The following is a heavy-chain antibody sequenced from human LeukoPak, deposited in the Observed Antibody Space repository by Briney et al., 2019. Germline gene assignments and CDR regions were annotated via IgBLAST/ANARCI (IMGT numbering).Heavy chain of an antibody. D-gene: IGHD5-18*01. CDR1: GYTFTSCA. J-gene: IGHJ6*02. V-gene: IGHV7-4-1*02. CDR2: INTNTGNP. CDR3: ARVGRTGYSYGYNYYYGMDV. Sequence: ASVKVSCKASGYTFTSCAMNWVRQAPGQGLEWMGWINTNTGNPTYAQGFTGRFVFSLDTSVSTAYLQISSLKAEDTAVYYCARVGRTGYSYGYNYYYGMDVWGQGTTVTVSS.